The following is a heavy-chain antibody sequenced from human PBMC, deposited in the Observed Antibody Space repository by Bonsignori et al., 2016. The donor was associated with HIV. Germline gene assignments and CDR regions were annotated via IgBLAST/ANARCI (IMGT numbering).Heavy chain of an antibody. J-gene: IGHJ6*03. V-gene: IGHV4-39*07. Sequence: GSLRLSCTVSGGSTSSGNSYWGWIRQPPGKGLEWIANIYYSGSTYYNPSLKSRVTISLDTSKNQFSLKMNSVTAADTAVYYCARVGMGPNYFYYYIDVWGKGTTVTVSS. CDR2: IYYSGST. CDR1: GGSTSSGNSY. CDR3: ARVGMGPNYFYYYIDV. D-gene: IGHD7-27*01.